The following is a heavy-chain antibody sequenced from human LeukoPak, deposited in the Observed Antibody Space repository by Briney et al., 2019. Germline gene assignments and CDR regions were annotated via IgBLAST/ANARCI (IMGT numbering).Heavy chain of an antibody. J-gene: IGHJ4*02. CDR1: GYTFTGYY. V-gene: IGHV1-2*02. CDR3: SREWIHLWLPRGGYYFDY. CDR2: INPNSGGT. Sequence: ASVKVSCKASGYTFTGYYMHWVRQAPGQGLEWMGWINPNSGGTNYGQEFQGRVNMTRETSISTAYMELSRLRSDDTAVYYWSREWIHLWLPRGGYYFDYWGQGTLVTVSS. D-gene: IGHD5-18*01.